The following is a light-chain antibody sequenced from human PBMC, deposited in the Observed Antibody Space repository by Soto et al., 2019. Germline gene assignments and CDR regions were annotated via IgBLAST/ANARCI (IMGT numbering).Light chain of an antibody. CDR3: QQSYNTPRT. V-gene: IGKV1-39*01. CDR2: SAS. CDR1: QYISTY. J-gene: IGKJ4*02. Sequence: DIQMTQSPSSLSASVGDRVTITCRASQYISTYLNWYRQKSGKAPEVLIYSASTLQSGVPSRFSGRRSGTDVPLTILGLQSEDFATYYCQQSYNTPRTFGAGTKVDIK.